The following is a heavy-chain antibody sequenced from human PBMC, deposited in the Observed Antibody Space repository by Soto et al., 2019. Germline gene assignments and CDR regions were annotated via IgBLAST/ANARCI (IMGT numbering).Heavy chain of an antibody. Sequence: SETLSLTCGASGGSISSGGYSWSWIRQPPGKGLQWIGYIYHSGITYYNESLKSRVTISADMSKNQFSLRLTSVTAADTAVYYCARGSGRRDAMDVWGQGTTVTVSS. D-gene: IGHD3-10*01. CDR1: GGSISSGGYS. V-gene: IGHV4-30-2*01. J-gene: IGHJ6*02. CDR2: IYHSGIT. CDR3: ARGSGRRDAMDV.